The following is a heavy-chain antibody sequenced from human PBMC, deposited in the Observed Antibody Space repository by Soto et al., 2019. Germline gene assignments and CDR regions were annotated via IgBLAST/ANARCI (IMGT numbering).Heavy chain of an antibody. CDR3: ARSFDIYPHYCGGDCWTDY. CDR2: IYHSGST. CDR1: GGSISSSNW. Sequence: PSETLSLTCAVSGGSISSSNWWSWVRQPPGKGLEWIGEIYHSGSTNYNPSLKSRVTISVDKSKNQFSLKLSSVTAADTAVYYCARSFDIYPHYCGGDCWTDYWGQGTLVTVSP. J-gene: IGHJ4*02. V-gene: IGHV4-4*02. D-gene: IGHD2-21*02.